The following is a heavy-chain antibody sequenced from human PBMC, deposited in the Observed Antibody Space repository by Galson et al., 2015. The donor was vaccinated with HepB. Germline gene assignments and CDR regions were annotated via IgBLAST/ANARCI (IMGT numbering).Heavy chain of an antibody. CDR1: GYSFTSYW. D-gene: IGHD3-22*01. Sequence: QSGAEVKKPGESLKISCKGSGYSFTSYWIGWVRQMPGKGLEWMGIIYPGDSDTRYSPSFQGHVTISADKSISTAYLQWSSLKASDTAMYYCARARYYYDSSGYYPFDYWGQGTLVTVSS. CDR3: ARARYYYDSSGYYPFDY. V-gene: IGHV5-51*01. CDR2: IYPGDSDT. J-gene: IGHJ4*02.